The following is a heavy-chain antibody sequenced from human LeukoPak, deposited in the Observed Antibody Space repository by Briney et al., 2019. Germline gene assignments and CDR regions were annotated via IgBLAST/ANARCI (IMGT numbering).Heavy chain of an antibody. J-gene: IGHJ4*02. CDR1: GFTFSSYS. D-gene: IGHD6-13*01. Sequence: LPGGSLRLSCAASGFTFSSYSMNWVRQAPGKGLEWVSYISSSSSTIYYADSVKGRFAISRDNAKNSLYLQMNSLRAEDTAVYYCARDRIAAHFDYWGQGTLVTVSS. CDR3: ARDRIAAHFDY. CDR2: ISSSSSTI. V-gene: IGHV3-48*01.